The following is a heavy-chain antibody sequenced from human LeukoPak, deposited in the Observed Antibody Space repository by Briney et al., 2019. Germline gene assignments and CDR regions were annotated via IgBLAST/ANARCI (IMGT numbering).Heavy chain of an antibody. V-gene: IGHV4-39*01. Sequence: SETLSLTCTVSGGSISSGSYYWGWIRQPPGKGLEWIGSIYHSGSTYYNPSLKSLVTISVDTSKNQFSLKLSSVTAADTAMYYCARQRGNSAGPFDYWGQGTLVTVSS. J-gene: IGHJ4*02. CDR3: ARQRGNSAGPFDY. CDR2: IYHSGST. D-gene: IGHD1/OR15-1a*01. CDR1: GGSISSGSYY.